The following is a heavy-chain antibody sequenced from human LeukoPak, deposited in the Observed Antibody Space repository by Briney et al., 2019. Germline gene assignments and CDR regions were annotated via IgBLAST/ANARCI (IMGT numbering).Heavy chain of an antibody. CDR3: ARGDPTSGYSYPPGRGAFDY. CDR2: ISAYNGNT. J-gene: IGHJ4*02. CDR1: GYTFTSYG. Sequence: GASVKVSCKASGYTFTSYGISWVRQAPGRGLEWMGWISAYNGNTNYAQKFQGRVTMTRDTSTSTVYMELSSLRSEDTAVYYCARGDPTSGYSYPPGRGAFDYWGQGTLVTVSS. V-gene: IGHV1-18*01. D-gene: IGHD5-18*01.